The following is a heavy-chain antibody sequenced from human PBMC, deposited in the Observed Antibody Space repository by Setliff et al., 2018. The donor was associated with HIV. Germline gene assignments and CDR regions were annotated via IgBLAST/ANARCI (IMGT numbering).Heavy chain of an antibody. CDR1: GGSINRSNYY. CDR2: ISYTGST. CDR3: ARGSCSGCYLSDY. J-gene: IGHJ4*02. V-gene: IGHV4-39*02. D-gene: IGHD6-19*01. Sequence: SETLSLTCTVPGGSINRSNYYWGWIRQPPGKGLEWIGTISYTGSTYYDPSLKSRVTISLDTSKNQFFLKLSSVTAPDTAVYYCARGSCSGCYLSDYWGLGTLVTVS.